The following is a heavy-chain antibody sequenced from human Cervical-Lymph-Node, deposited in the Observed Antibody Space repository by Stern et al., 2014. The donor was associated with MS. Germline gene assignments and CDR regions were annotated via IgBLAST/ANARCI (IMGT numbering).Heavy chain of an antibody. D-gene: IGHD2-15*01. V-gene: IGHV1-69*09. CDR1: GGTFSSSYA. CDR2: IIPILGLP. J-gene: IGHJ5*02. Sequence: QLVQSGAEVKKPGSSVNVSCKASGGTFSSSYAITWMRQAPGQGLEGMGRIIPILGLPNYAQKFQGRVTITADTSTSTAYMELSSLRSEDTAVYYCARGVVSNRAAATLHNLFDPWGQGTLVTVSS. CDR3: ARGVVSNRAAATLHNLFDP.